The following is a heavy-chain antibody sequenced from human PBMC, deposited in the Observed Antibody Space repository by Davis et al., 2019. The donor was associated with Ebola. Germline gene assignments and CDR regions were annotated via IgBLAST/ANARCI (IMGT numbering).Heavy chain of an antibody. CDR1: GGSISGYY. D-gene: IGHD1-1*01. V-gene: IGHV4-59*01. J-gene: IGHJ4*02. CDR2: IYYSGFT. Sequence: PSETLSLTCTVSGGSISGYYWSWTRQPPGKGLECIAYIYYSGFTNYNPSLKSRVTIAVDTSKNQFSLKLTSVTAADTAVYYCARWNEGSDHWGQGTLITVSS. CDR3: ARWNEGSDH.